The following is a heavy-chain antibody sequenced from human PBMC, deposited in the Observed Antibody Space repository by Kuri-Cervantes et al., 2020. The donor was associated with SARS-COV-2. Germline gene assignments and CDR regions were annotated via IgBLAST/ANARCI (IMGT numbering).Heavy chain of an antibody. J-gene: IGHJ3*02. CDR2: IIPILGTA. V-gene: IGHV1-69*04. D-gene: IGHD1-26*01. CDR3: ARLGGYYDAFDI. Sequence: SVKVSCKASGGTFSSYAISWVRQAPGQGLEWMGRIIPILGTANYAQKFQGRVTITADKSTSTAYLQWSSLKASDTAMYYCARLGGYYDAFDIWGQGTMVTVSS. CDR1: GGTFSSYA.